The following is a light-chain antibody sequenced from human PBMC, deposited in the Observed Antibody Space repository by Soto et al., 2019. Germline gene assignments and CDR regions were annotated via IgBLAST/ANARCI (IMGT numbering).Light chain of an antibody. V-gene: IGKV3-15*01. J-gene: IGKJ2*01. Sequence: EIVMTQSPDTLSVSPGESATLSCRARQSISNNLAWYQQKPGQAPRLLIYGASTRTTGIPARFCGSGSGTEFTLTIRRLQSQDVAVYYCQQYNNWPYTFAQGTKLEIK. CDR2: GAS. CDR3: QQYNNWPYT. CDR1: QSISNN.